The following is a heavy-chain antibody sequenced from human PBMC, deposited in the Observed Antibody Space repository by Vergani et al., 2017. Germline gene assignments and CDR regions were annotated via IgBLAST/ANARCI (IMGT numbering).Heavy chain of an antibody. CDR1: GYTFSNYY. J-gene: IGHJ4*02. V-gene: IGHV1-46*03. D-gene: IGHD3-9*01. CDR3: ARGDYGILTGYRY. Sequence: QVQVVQSGAEVKKSGASVKVSCKTSGYTFSNYYMHWVRQAPGQGLEWMGIINPSGGHTNYAQKFQGRFTMTRDTYTSTVYMELSSLRSEDTAIYYCARGDYGILTGYRYWGQGTLVTVSA. CDR2: INPSGGHT.